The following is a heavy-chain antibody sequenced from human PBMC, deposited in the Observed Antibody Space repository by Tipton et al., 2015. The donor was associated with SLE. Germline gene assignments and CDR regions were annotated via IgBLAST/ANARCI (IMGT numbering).Heavy chain of an antibody. D-gene: IGHD2-15*01. V-gene: IGHV4-59*01. CDR2: IYYSGST. CDR3: ARDCSGGSCYSDAFDI. CDR1: GGSISSYY. J-gene: IGHJ3*02. Sequence: TLSLTCTVSGGSISSYYWSWIRQPPGKGLEWIGYIYYSGSTNYNPSLKSRVTISVDTSKNQFSLKLSSVTAADTAVYYCARDCSGGSCYSDAFDIWGQGTMVTVSS.